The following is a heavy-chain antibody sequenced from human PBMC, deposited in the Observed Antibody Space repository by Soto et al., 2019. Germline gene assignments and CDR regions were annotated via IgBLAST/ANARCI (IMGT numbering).Heavy chain of an antibody. CDR3: ARDVVRSTAGDS. J-gene: IGHJ4*02. D-gene: IGHD2-15*01. CDR1: GGTFSTSS. CDR2: IIPIFTRT. V-gene: IGHV1-69*01. Sequence: QLQLVQSGTEVKEPGSSVKVSCKASGGTFSTSSFVWVRQGPGQGLEWMGGIIPIFTRTNFAQKFQGRVTFIADESTRTTYMELRSLTSEDTAIYYCARDVVRSTAGDSWGQGTVVTVSS.